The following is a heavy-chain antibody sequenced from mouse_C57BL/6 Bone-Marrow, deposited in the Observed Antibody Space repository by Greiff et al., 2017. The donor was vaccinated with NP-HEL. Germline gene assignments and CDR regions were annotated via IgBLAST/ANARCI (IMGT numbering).Heavy chain of an antibody. Sequence: QVQLKESGAELARPGASVKLSCKASGYTFTSYGISWVKQRTGQGLEWIGEIYPRSGNTYYNEKFKGKATLTADKSSSTAYMELRSLTSEDSAVYFCARWDGSSPYYFDYWGQGTTRTVSS. CDR1: GYTFTSYG. V-gene: IGHV1-81*01. J-gene: IGHJ2*01. CDR2: IYPRSGNT. CDR3: ARWDGSSPYYFDY. D-gene: IGHD1-1*01.